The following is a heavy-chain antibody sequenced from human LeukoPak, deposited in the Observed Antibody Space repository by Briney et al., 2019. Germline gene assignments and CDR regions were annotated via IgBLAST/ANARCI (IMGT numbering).Heavy chain of an antibody. CDR1: GFTFDDYG. CDR3: ARGEGGYFDY. Sequence: PGGSLRLSCAASGFTFDDYGVSWVRQAPGKGLEWVSGINWNGGSTGYADSVKGRFTISRDNAKNSLYLQMNSLRAEDTALYYRARGEGGYFDYWGQGTLVTVSS. V-gene: IGHV3-20*04. D-gene: IGHD3-22*01. CDR2: INWNGGST. J-gene: IGHJ4*02.